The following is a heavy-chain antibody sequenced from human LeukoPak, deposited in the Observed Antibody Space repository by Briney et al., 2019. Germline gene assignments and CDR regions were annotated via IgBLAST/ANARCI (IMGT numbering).Heavy chain of an antibody. CDR3: ATDAGVAGTLFDY. CDR1: GYTLTELS. CDR2: FDPEDGET. D-gene: IGHD6-19*01. Sequence: ASVTVSFKVSGYTLTELSMHWVRQAPGKGLEWMGGFDPEDGETIYAQKFQGRVTITEDTSTDTAYMELSSLRSEDTAVYYCATDAGVAGTLFDYWGQGTLVTVSS. V-gene: IGHV1-24*01. J-gene: IGHJ4*02.